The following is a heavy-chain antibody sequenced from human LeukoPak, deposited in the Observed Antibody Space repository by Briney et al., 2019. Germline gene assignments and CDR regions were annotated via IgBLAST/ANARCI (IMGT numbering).Heavy chain of an antibody. Sequence: SVKVSCKASGGTFSSYAISWVRQAPGRGLEWMGGSIPIFGTANYAQKFQGRVTITADKSTSTAYMELSSLRSEDTAVYYCAGTPTRDCSSTSCYQFDYWGQGTLVTVSS. CDR2: SIPIFGTA. CDR3: AGTPTRDCSSTSCYQFDY. V-gene: IGHV1-69*06. D-gene: IGHD2-2*01. J-gene: IGHJ4*02. CDR1: GGTFSSYA.